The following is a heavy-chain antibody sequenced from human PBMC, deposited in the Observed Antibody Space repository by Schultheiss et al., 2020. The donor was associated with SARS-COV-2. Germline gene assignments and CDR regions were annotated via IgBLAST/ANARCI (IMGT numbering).Heavy chain of an antibody. J-gene: IGHJ4*02. D-gene: IGHD3-16*01. CDR1: GGSISPYY. CDR3: ARLRTGGLFDY. V-gene: IGHV4-59*01. CDR2: IYYSGSS. Sequence: SETLSLTCTVSGGSISPYYWTWIRQPPGKGLEWIGYIYYSGSSYYNPSLKSRVTISVDTSKNHFSVRLSSVTAADTAVYYCARLRTGGLFDYWGQGSLVTVSS.